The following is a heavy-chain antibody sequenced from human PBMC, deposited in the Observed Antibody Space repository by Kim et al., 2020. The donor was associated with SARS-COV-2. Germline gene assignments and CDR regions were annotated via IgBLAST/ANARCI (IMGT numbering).Heavy chain of an antibody. V-gene: IGHV1-3*01. CDR3: ARAPGGLLWFRELPFPPYFDY. D-gene: IGHD3-10*01. Sequence: ASVKVSCKASGYTFTSYAMHWVRQAPGQRLEWMGWINAGNGNTKYSQKFQGRVTITRDTSASTAYMELSSLRSEDTAVYYCARAPGGLLWFRELPFPPYFDYWGQGTLVTVSS. J-gene: IGHJ4*02. CDR1: GYTFTSYA. CDR2: INAGNGNT.